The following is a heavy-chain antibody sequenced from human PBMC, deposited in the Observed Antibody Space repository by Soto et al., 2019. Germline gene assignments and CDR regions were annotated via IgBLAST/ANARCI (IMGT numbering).Heavy chain of an antibody. CDR2: IKADGSET. D-gene: IGHD3-16*01. V-gene: IGHV3-7*03. J-gene: IGHJ4*02. CDR3: AKGGHIDF. Sequence: EVQLVESGGGLVQPGRSLRLSCAATGFSFSTYWLSWVRQLPGTGQERVANIKADGSETYYVDSVRGRFTISRDNAKTALNLQINSLRAEDTAVYYCAKGGHIDFCGQGPLVTVSS. CDR1: GFSFSTYW.